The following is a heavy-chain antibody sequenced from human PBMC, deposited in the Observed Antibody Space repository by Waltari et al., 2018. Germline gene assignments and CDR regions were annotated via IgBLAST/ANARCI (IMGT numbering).Heavy chain of an antibody. CDR2: RNPNSGNT. CDR1: GYTFTSYD. J-gene: IGHJ6*02. CDR3: ARVTGITIFGVVTSLYGMDV. V-gene: IGHV1-8*01. Sequence: QVQLVQSGAEVKKPGASVKVSCKASGYTFTSYDINWVRQATGQGLEWMGWRNPNSGNTGYAQKFQGRVTMTRNTSISTAYMELSSLRSEDTAVYYCARVTGITIFGVVTSLYGMDVWGQGTTVIVSS. D-gene: IGHD3-3*01.